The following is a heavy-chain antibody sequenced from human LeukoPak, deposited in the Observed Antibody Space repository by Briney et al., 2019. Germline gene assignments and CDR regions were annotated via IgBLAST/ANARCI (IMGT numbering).Heavy chain of an antibody. V-gene: IGHV4-31*03. J-gene: IGHJ4*02. CDR3: ARARDADSSGYYGLDY. D-gene: IGHD3-22*01. CDR2: IYYSGST. CDR1: GGSISSGGYY. Sequence: SQTLSLTCTVSGGSISSGGYYWVWIPQHPGKGLEWMGYIYYSGSTYYNPSLKSRVTISVDTSKNQFSLKLSSVTAADTAVYYCARARDADSSGYYGLDYWGQGTLVTVSS.